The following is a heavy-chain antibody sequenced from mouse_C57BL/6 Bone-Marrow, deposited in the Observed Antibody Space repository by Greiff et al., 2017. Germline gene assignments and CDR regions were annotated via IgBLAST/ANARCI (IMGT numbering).Heavy chain of an antibody. J-gene: IGHJ2*01. CDR2: IYPGSGST. Sequence: VQLQQPGAELVKPGASVKMSCQASGYTFTSYWITWVKQRPGQGLEWIGDIYPGSGSTNYNEKFKSKATLTVDTPASTAYMQLSSLTTENPAVYSCARRRRGPFDYWGKGTTLTVSS. CDR3: ARRRRGPFDY. CDR1: GYTFTSYW. V-gene: IGHV1-55*01.